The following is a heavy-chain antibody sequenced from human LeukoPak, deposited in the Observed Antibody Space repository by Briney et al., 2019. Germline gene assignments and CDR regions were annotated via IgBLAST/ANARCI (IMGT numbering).Heavy chain of an antibody. Sequence: PGGSLRLSCAASGFTFSSYAMSWVRQAPGKGLEWVSAISGSGGSTYYADSVKGRFTISRDNSKNTLYLQMNSLRAEDTAVYYCAKGEVVPAAMGEYFQHWGQGTLVTVSS. V-gene: IGHV3-23*01. CDR1: GFTFSSYA. D-gene: IGHD2-2*01. CDR2: ISGSGGST. J-gene: IGHJ1*01. CDR3: AKGEVVPAAMGEYFQH.